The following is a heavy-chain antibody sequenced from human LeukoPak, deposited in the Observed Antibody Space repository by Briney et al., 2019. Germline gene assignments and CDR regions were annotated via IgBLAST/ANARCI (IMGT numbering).Heavy chain of an antibody. CDR3: AREKTGQGEQRLVDY. V-gene: IGHV1-69*05. Sequence: GSSVKVSCKASGGTFSSYAISWVRQAPGQGLEWMGRIIPIFGTANYAQKFQGRVTITTDESTSTAYMELSSLRSEDTAVYYCAREKTGQGEQRLVDYWGQGTLVTVSS. J-gene: IGHJ4*02. CDR1: GGTFSSYA. CDR2: IIPIFGTA. D-gene: IGHD6-25*01.